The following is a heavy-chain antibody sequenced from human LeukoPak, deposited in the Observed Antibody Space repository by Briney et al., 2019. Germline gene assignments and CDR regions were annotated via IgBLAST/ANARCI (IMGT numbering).Heavy chain of an antibody. CDR3: ARGGSGWSAGGMDV. CDR2: IYISGST. V-gene: IGHV4-4*07. J-gene: IGHJ6*02. D-gene: IGHD6-19*01. Sequence: SETLSLTCTVSGGSISIYYWSWIRQPAGKGLDWIGRIYISGSTNYNPSLKSRVTMSVDTSKNQFSLKVSSVTAADTAVYYCARGGSGWSAGGMDVWGQGTTVIVSS. CDR1: GGSISIYY.